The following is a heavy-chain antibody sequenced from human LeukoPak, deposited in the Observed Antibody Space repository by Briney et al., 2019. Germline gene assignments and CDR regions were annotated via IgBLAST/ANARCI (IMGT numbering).Heavy chain of an antibody. J-gene: IGHJ4*02. V-gene: IGHV3-23*01. CDR1: GFTFSSYW. Sequence: GGPLRLSCAASGFTFSSYWMHWVRQAPGKGLEWVSVISGSGGSTYYADSVKGRFTISRDNSKNTVYLQVNSLRAEDTAVYYCAKDNGDSVGYFDYWGQGTLVTVSS. CDR2: ISGSGGST. D-gene: IGHD4-17*01. CDR3: AKDNGDSVGYFDY.